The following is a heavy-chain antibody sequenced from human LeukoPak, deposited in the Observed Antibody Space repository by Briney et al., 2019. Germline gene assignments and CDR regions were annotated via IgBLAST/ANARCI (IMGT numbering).Heavy chain of an antibody. D-gene: IGHD2-2*01. V-gene: IGHV4-4*07. Sequence: SETLSLTCTVSGGSISSYYWSWLRQPAGKGLEWVGRIYTSGSTNYNPSLKSRVTMSVDTSKNQFSLKLSSVTAADTAVYYCAREKRCSSTSCYGIDYWGQGTLVTVSS. CDR3: AREKRCSSTSCYGIDY. J-gene: IGHJ4*02. CDR1: GGSISSYY. CDR2: IYTSGST.